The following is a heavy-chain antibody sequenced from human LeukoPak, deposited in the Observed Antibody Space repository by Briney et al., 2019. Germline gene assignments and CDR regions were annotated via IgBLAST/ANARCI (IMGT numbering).Heavy chain of an antibody. D-gene: IGHD1-7*01. Sequence: GGSLRLSCAASGFTFSNHWMSWVRQAPGKGLEWVASITPDGSGDYYMDSVKGRFPISRDNAENSLYLQMNSLGAEDTAVYYCARLMGTVTTYDYWGQGTLVTVSS. J-gene: IGHJ4*02. V-gene: IGHV3-7*01. CDR1: GFTFSNHW. CDR3: ARLMGTVTTYDY. CDR2: ITPDGSGD.